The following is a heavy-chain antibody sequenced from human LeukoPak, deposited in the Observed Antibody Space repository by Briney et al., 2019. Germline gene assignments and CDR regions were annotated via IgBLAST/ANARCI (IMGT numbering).Heavy chain of an antibody. V-gene: IGHV1-69*05. CDR1: GGTFSSYA. CDR2: IIPIFGTA. Sequence: GSSVKVSCKASGGTFSSYAISWVRQAPGQGLEWMGGIIPIFGTANYAQKFQGRVTITTDESTSTAYMELSSLRSDDTAVYYCARGVRGQWLVQGSVYYYMDVWGKGTTVTVSS. J-gene: IGHJ6*03. D-gene: IGHD6-19*01. CDR3: ARGVRGQWLVQGSVYYYMDV.